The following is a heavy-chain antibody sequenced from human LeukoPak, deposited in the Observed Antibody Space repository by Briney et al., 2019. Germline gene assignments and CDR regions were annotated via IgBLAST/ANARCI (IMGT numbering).Heavy chain of an antibody. CDR1: GFTFSSYS. Sequence: GGSLRLSCAASGFTFSSYSMNWVRQAPGKGLEWVAFIRYDGSNKYYADSVKGRFTISRDNSKNTLYLQMNSLRAEDTAVYYCAKGREKYYYDSSGPRYWGQGTLVTVSS. D-gene: IGHD3-22*01. CDR3: AKGREKYYYDSSGPRY. V-gene: IGHV3-30*02. CDR2: IRYDGSNK. J-gene: IGHJ4*02.